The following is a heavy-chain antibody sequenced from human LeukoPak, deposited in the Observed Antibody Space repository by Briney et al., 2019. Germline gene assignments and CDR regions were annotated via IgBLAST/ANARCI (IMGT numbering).Heavy chain of an antibody. Sequence: PGGSLRLSCAASGFTFSDYYMSWIRQAPGKGLEWVSYISSSGSTIYYADSVKGRFAISRDNAKNSLYLQMNSLRAEDTAVYYCARGPGAPGSYYYYYGMDVWGQGTTVTVSS. CDR1: GFTFSDYY. CDR2: ISSSGSTI. CDR3: ARGPGAPGSYYYYYGMDV. V-gene: IGHV3-11*01. D-gene: IGHD3-10*01. J-gene: IGHJ6*02.